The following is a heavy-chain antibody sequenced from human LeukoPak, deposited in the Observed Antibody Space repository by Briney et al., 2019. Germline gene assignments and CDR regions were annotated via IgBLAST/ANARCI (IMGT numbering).Heavy chain of an antibody. J-gene: IGHJ4*02. V-gene: IGHV3-21*01. CDR2: ISSSSIYI. CDR1: GFTFSSYS. CDR3: ARDGERGELSLYMDY. D-gene: IGHD3-16*02. Sequence: GGSLRLSCAASGFTFSSYSMNWVRQAPGKGLEWVSYISSSSIYIYYADSVKGRFTISRDNAKNSLYLQMNSLRAEDTAVYYCARDGERGELSLYMDYWGQGTLVTVSS.